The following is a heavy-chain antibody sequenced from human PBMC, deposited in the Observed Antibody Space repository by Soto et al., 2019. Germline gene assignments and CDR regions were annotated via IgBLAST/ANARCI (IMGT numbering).Heavy chain of an antibody. CDR1: GFTFSSYW. V-gene: IGHV3-7*04. J-gene: IGHJ4*02. CDR3: ARDHLGYCTGGICSWAEYFDN. CDR2: IKQDGSEK. D-gene: IGHD2-15*01. Sequence: GGSLRLSCAASGFTFSSYWMSWVRQAPGKGLEWVANIKQDGSEKYYVDSVKGRFTISRDNAKNSLYLQMNSLRAEDTAVYYCARDHLGYCTGGICSWAEYFDNWGQGTLVTVSS.